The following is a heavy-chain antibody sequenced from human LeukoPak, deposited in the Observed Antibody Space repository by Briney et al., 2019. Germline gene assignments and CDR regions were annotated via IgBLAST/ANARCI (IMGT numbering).Heavy chain of an antibody. J-gene: IGHJ4*02. V-gene: IGHV3-23*01. CDR3: ARLKDTATRYDY. CDR2: ISGSGGST. Sequence: PGGSLRLSCAASGFTFSSYAMSWVRQAPGKGLEWVSAISGSGGSTYYADSVKGRFTISRDNAKNSLYLQMNSLRAEDTAVYYCARLKDTATRYDYWGQGTLVTVSS. D-gene: IGHD5-18*01. CDR1: GFTFSSYA.